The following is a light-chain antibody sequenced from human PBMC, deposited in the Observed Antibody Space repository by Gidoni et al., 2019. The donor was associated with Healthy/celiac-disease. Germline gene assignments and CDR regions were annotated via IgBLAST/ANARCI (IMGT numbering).Light chain of an antibody. CDR3: QSYDSSLGV. V-gene: IGLV1-40*01. CDR2: GNS. Sequence: QSVLTQPPSVSGAPGQRVTISCTGSSSNIGAGYDVHWYQQLPGTAPKLLIDGNSNRPSGVPDRFSGSKSGTSASLAITGLQAEDEADYYCQSYDSSLGVFGTGTKVTVL. J-gene: IGLJ1*01. CDR1: SSNIGAGYD.